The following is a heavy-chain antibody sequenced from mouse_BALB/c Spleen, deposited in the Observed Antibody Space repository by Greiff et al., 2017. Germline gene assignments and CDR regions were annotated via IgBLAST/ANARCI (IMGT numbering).Heavy chain of an antibody. Sequence: EVHLVESGGGLVQPGGSLRLSCATSGFTFTDYYMSWVRQPPGKALEWLGFIRNKANGYTTEYSASVKGRFTISRDNSQSILYLQMNTLRAEDSATYYCARDKGGGNPAMDYWGQGTSVTVSS. CDR1: GFTFTDYY. J-gene: IGHJ4*01. D-gene: IGHD1-1*02. V-gene: IGHV7-3*02. CDR3: ARDKGGGNPAMDY. CDR2: IRNKANGYTT.